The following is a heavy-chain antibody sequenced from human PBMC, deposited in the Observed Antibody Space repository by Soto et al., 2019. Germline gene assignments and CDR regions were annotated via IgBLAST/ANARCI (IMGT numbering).Heavy chain of an antibody. CDR3: ASSPVRFLEWSNWFDP. Sequence: PPETLSLTCTVSGGSISSSSYYWGWIRQPPGKGLEWIGSIYYSGSTYYNPSLKSRVTISVDTSKNQFSLKLSSVTAADTAVYYCASSPVRFLEWSNWFDPWGQGTLVTV. J-gene: IGHJ5*02. D-gene: IGHD3-3*01. V-gene: IGHV4-39*01. CDR1: GGSISSSSYY. CDR2: IYYSGST.